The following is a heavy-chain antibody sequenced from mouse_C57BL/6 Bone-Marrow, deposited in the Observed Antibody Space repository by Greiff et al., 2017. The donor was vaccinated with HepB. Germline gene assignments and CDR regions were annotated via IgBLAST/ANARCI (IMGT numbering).Heavy chain of an antibody. CDR2: IYPGSGST. V-gene: IGHV1-55*01. D-gene: IGHD2-4*01. CDR1: GYTFTSYW. Sequence: VQLQQSGAELVKPGASVKMSCKASGYTFTSYWITWVKQRPGQGLEWIGDIYPGSGSTNYNEKFKSKATLTVDTSSSTAYMQLSSLTSEDSAVYYCARRGTIYYDYEFAYWGQGTLVTVSA. J-gene: IGHJ3*01. CDR3: ARRGTIYYDYEFAY.